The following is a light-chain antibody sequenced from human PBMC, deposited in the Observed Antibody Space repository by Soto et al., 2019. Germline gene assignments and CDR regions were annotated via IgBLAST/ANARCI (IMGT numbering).Light chain of an antibody. Sequence: DIQMTQSPSTLSASVGDRVTITCRASQSISGWLAWYQQKPGKAPKLLIYDASSLKRGVPSRFSGSGSGTEFTLNISRLHPDDFATYYCQQYNTYSGTFGQGTKVDIK. CDR1: QSISGW. CDR2: DAS. J-gene: IGKJ1*01. V-gene: IGKV1-5*01. CDR3: QQYNTYSGT.